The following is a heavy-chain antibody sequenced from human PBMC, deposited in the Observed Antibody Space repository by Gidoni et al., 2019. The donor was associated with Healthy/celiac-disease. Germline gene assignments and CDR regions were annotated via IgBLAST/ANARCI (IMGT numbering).Heavy chain of an antibody. CDR3: AKDSTTYYYDSSGYPFDY. CDR1: GFTFSSYA. Sequence: EVQLLESGGGLVQPGGSLRLSCAASGFTFSSYAMSWVRQAPGKGLEWVSAISGSGGSTYYADSVKGRFTISRDNSKNTLYLQMNSLRAEDTAVYYCAKDSTTYYYDSSGYPFDYWGQGTLVTVSS. CDR2: ISGSGGST. J-gene: IGHJ4*02. D-gene: IGHD3-22*01. V-gene: IGHV3-23*01.